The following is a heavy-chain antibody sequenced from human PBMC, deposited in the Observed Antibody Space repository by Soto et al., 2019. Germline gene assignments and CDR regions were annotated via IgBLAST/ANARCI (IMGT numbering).Heavy chain of an antibody. J-gene: IGHJ6*02. V-gene: IGHV5-51*01. CDR3: ERLGERTWYYSGMDV. D-gene: IGHD1-1*01. CDR1: GYSFTSYW. Sequence: LGESLKISCKGSGYSFTSYWIGWVRQMPGKGLEWMGIIYPGDSDTRYSPSFQGQVTISADKSISTAYLQWSSLKASDTAMYYCERLGERTWYYSGMDVWGQGTTVTVYS. CDR2: IYPGDSDT.